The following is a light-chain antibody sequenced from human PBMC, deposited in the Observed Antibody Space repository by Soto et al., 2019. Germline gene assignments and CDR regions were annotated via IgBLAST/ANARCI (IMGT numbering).Light chain of an antibody. CDR1: QSVSSNH. Sequence: EIVMTQSPATLSVSPGERATVSCRASQSVSSNHLAWYQQKPGQAPRLLIYGASTRASGIPDRFSGSGSGTDFTLTISRLEPEDLAVYYCQRYGSTPLTFGGGTKVDIK. J-gene: IGKJ4*01. V-gene: IGKV3-20*01. CDR2: GAS. CDR3: QRYGSTPLT.